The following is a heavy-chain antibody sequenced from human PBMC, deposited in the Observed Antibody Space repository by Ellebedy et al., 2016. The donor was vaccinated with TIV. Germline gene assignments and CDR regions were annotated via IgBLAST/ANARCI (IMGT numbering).Heavy chain of an antibody. D-gene: IGHD3-9*01. CDR1: GYTFTGHY. CDR3: AREYYDILTAYSRAFDI. CDR2: ISPDSGGT. J-gene: IGHJ3*02. V-gene: IGHV1-2*02. Sequence: VSVKVSCKTSGYTFTGHYIHWVRQAPGQGLEWMGWISPDSGGTSYAQELQGRVTMTWDTSISTAYLELSRLRSDDTAVYYCAREYYDILTAYSRAFDIWGQGTTVTVSS.